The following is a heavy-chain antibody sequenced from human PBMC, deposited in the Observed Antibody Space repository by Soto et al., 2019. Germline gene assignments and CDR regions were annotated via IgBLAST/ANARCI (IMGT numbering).Heavy chain of an antibody. CDR3: ARGHYDFWSGYSVAFDI. CDR2: INSDGSST. J-gene: IGHJ3*02. V-gene: IGHV3-74*01. D-gene: IGHD3-3*01. Sequence: EVQLVESGGGLVQPGGSLRLSCAASGFTFSSYWMHWVRQAPGKGLVWVSRINSDGSSTSYADSVKGRFTISRDNAKNTLYLQMTGRRAEDTAVYYCARGHYDFWSGYSVAFDIWGQGTMVTVSS. CDR1: GFTFSSYW.